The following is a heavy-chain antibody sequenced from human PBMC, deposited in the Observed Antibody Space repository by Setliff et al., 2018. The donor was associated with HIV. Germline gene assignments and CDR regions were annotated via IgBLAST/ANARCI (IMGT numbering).Heavy chain of an antibody. D-gene: IGHD4-17*01. Sequence: GGSLRLSCAASGFTFNKYGMSWVRQAAGKGLEWVSGTSGSGEITHYADPVKGRFSISRDNSKIRVYLLMDSLRVEDTALYYCVKGAPDYDTNPFYYYFYMHVWGKGTTVTVSS. J-gene: IGHJ6*03. V-gene: IGHV3-23*01. CDR2: TSGSGEIT. CDR3: VKGAPDYDTNPFYYYFYMHV. CDR1: GFTFNKYG.